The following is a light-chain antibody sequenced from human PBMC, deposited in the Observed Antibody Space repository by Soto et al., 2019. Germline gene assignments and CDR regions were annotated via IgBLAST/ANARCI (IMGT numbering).Light chain of an antibody. V-gene: IGLV1-40*01. J-gene: IGLJ1*01. Sequence: QSFLSQPPSVSGAPGQMVTISCTGSSSNIGAGYDAHWFQQVPGTAPKLLIYGSTNRPSGVPDRFSGSKSGTSASLAITGLQAEDEADYYCQSYDSSLGGNYVFGTGTKVTVL. CDR2: GST. CDR1: SSNIGAGYD. CDR3: QSYDSSLGGNYV.